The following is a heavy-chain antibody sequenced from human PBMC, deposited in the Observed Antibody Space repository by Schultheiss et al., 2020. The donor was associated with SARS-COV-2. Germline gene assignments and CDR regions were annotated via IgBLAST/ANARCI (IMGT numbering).Heavy chain of an antibody. CDR1: GFTFSSYG. CDR2: IWYDGSNK. D-gene: IGHD6-13*01. J-gene: IGHJ4*02. V-gene: IGHV3-33*01. CDR3: ARDASFSRIAAAGPYFDY. Sequence: GESLKISCAASGFTFSSYGMHWVRQAPGKGLEWVAVIWYDGSNKYYADSVKGRFTISRDNSKNTLYLQMNSLRAEDTAVYYCARDASFSRIAAAGPYFDYWGQGTLVTVSS.